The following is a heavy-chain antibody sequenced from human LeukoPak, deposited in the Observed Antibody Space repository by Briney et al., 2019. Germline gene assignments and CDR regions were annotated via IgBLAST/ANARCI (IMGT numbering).Heavy chain of an antibody. J-gene: IGHJ4*02. V-gene: IGHV3-23*01. CDR2: ISGSGGGT. Sequence: GGSLRLSCAASGFTFSSYAMSWVCQAPGKGLEWVSTISGSGGGTYYTDSVKGRFTISRDNSKNTLYLQLSSLRAEETAVYYCAKVIFSGYGPADYWGQGTLVTVSS. D-gene: IGHD5-12*01. CDR3: AKVIFSGYGPADY. CDR1: GFTFSSYA.